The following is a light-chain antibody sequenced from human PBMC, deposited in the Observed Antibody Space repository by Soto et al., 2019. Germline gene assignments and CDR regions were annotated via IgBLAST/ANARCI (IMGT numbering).Light chain of an antibody. CDR3: AAWDDSLNRVV. Sequence: QSVLTQPPSASGTPGQRVTISCSGSSSNIGPTTVNWYQQLPGTAPKLVIYSNNQRPSGVPARFSGSKSGNSASLAISGLQSEDEANYYCAAWDDSLNRVVFGGGTKLTVL. CDR1: SSNIGPTT. V-gene: IGLV1-44*01. CDR2: SNN. J-gene: IGLJ3*02.